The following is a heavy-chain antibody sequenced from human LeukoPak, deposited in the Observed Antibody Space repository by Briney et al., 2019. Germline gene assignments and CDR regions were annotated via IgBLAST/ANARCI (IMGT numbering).Heavy chain of an antibody. V-gene: IGHV5-51*01. CDR3: ARGEADSRGWLSGPWSDP. J-gene: IGHJ5*02. Sequence: GESLKISCKGSGYSFTNNWIAWVRQMPGKGLEWVGIIYPGDSDTRYTPSFQGQVTMSVDKSISTAYLQWSSLKASDTAMYYCARGEADSRGWLSGPWSDPWGQGTPVTVSS. D-gene: IGHD6-19*01. CDR2: IYPGDSDT. CDR1: GYSFTNNW.